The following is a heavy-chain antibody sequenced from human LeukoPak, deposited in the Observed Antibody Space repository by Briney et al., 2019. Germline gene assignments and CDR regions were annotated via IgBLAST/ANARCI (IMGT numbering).Heavy chain of an antibody. Sequence: ASVKVSCKASGYTFTSYGISWVRQAPGQGLEWMGWISAYNGNTNYAQKLQGRVTMTTDTSTSTAYMELRSLRSGDTAVYYCARDVGDYSSSSEDYWGQGTLVTVSS. V-gene: IGHV1-18*01. CDR3: ARDVGDYSSSSEDY. CDR1: GYTFTSYG. J-gene: IGHJ4*02. CDR2: ISAYNGNT. D-gene: IGHD6-6*01.